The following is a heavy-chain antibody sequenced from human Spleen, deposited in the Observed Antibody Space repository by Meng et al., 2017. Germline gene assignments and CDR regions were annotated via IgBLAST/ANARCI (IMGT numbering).Heavy chain of an antibody. CDR1: GGSISSSSYY. D-gene: IGHD6-13*01. J-gene: IGHJ4*02. CDR2: IYYSGST. V-gene: IGHV4-39*07. CDR3: ARTDRYSSTWSDY. Sequence: ESLKISCTVSGGSISSSSYYWGWIRQPPGKGLEWIGSIYYSGSTYYNPSLKSRVTISVDTSKNQFSLKLSSVTAADTAVYYCARTDRYSSTWSDYWGQGTLVTVSS.